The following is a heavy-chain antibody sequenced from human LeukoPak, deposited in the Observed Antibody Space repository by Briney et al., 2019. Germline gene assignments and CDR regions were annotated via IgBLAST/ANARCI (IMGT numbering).Heavy chain of an antibody. D-gene: IGHD3-22*01. CDR2: ISYDGSNK. Sequence: PGGSLRLSCAASGFTFSSYAMHWVRQAPGKGLEWVAVISYDGSNKYYADSVKGRFTISRDNSKNTLYLQMNSLRAEDTAVYYCARVSDSSGYCFDYWGQGTLVTVSS. J-gene: IGHJ4*02. V-gene: IGHV3-30*04. CDR1: GFTFSSYA. CDR3: ARVSDSSGYCFDY.